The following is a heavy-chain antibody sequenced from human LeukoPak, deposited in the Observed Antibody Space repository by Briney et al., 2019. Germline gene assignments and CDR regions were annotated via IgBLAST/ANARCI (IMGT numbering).Heavy chain of an antibody. CDR1: GGSVSSSYW. Sequence: SGTLSLTCAVAGGSVSSSYWWTWVRQPPGKGLEWIGEINHSGSTHYNPSLESRVTISLDKSKNQFSLKLTSVTAADTAVYYCARYTSSLRYFDYWGQGTLVTVSS. CDR3: ARYTSSLRYFDY. J-gene: IGHJ4*02. V-gene: IGHV4-4*02. D-gene: IGHD6-6*01. CDR2: INHSGST.